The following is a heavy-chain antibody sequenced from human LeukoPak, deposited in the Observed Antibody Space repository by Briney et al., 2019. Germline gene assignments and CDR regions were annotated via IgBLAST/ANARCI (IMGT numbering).Heavy chain of an antibody. Sequence: ASVKVSCKASGYTFTSYYTHWVRQAPGQGLEWMGIINPSGGSTSYAQKFQGRVTMTRDTSTSTVYMELSSLRSEDTAVYYCARDGFGDYDFWSGSLRAAYYYYYGMDVWGQGTTVTVSS. CDR1: GYTFTSYY. CDR2: INPSGGST. D-gene: IGHD3-3*01. J-gene: IGHJ6*02. CDR3: ARDGFGDYDFWSGSLRAAYYYYYGMDV. V-gene: IGHV1-46*01.